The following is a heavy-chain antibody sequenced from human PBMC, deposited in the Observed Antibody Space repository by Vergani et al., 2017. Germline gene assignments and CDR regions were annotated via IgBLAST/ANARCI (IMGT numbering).Heavy chain of an antibody. D-gene: IGHD3-10*01. Sequence: EVQLVESGGGLVQPGGSLRLSCTASGFSFRSYWMNWVRKAPGKGLEWVANIKQDGSEKYFVDSVKGRFTISRDNAKNSLYLQMNSLRVEDTGIYYCASDPPVGGTGDFDYWGQGTLVTVSS. CDR1: GFSFRSYW. J-gene: IGHJ4*03. CDR2: IKQDGSEK. V-gene: IGHV3-7*01. CDR3: ASDPPVGGTGDFDY.